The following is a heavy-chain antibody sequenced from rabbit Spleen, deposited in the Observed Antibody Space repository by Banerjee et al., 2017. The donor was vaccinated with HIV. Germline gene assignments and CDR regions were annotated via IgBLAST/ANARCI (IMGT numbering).Heavy chain of an antibody. CDR2: IDSGSSGFT. V-gene: IGHV1S40*01. CDR3: ARDTGSSFSSYGMDL. D-gene: IGHD8-1*01. CDR1: GVSFSANSY. Sequence: QSLEESGGDMVKPGASLTLTCTASGVSFSANSYICWVRQAPGKGLEWIVCIDSGSSGFTYFASWAKGRFTISKTSSTTVTLQMTSLTAADTATYFCARDTGSSFSSYGMDLWGQGTLVTVS. J-gene: IGHJ6*01.